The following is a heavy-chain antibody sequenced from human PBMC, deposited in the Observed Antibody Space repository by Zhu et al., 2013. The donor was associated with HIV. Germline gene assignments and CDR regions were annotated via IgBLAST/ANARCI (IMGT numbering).Heavy chain of an antibody. V-gene: IGHV1-69*01. CDR1: GGTFSSYA. CDR2: IIPIFGTA. Sequence: QVQLVQSGAEVKKPGSSVKVSCKASGGTFSSYAISWVRQAPGQGLEWMGGIIPIFGTANYAQKFQGRVTITADESTSTAYMELSSLRSEDTAVYYCAREYSIVVVIGVGVAFDIWGQGTMVTVSS. CDR3: AREYSIVVVIGVGVAFDI. J-gene: IGHJ3*02. D-gene: IGHD3-22*01.